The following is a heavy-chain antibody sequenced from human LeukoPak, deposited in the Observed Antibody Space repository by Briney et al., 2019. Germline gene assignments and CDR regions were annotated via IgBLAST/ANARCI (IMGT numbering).Heavy chain of an antibody. CDR3: ARGSRMVTPGAHRWFDP. V-gene: IGHV4-4*02. D-gene: IGHD2-21*02. J-gene: IGHJ5*02. Sequence: KPSGTLSLTCDVSGGSISSTNWWSWVRQPPGKGLEWIGDIYHSGSTNSNPSLKSRVSISVDKSKNQFSLKLSSVTAADTAVYYCARGSRMVTPGAHRWFDPWGQGTLVTVSS. CDR1: GGSISSTNW. CDR2: IYHSGST.